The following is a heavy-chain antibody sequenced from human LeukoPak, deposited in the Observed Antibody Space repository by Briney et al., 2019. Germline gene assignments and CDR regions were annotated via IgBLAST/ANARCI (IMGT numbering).Heavy chain of an antibody. CDR1: GFTFSDYY. CDR2: ISSSGSTI. CDR3: AKGVGYCSGGSCYPYYFDY. D-gene: IGHD2-15*01. J-gene: IGHJ4*02. V-gene: IGHV3-11*01. Sequence: GGSLRLSCAASGFTFSDYYMSWIRQAPGKGLEWVSYISSSGSTIYYADSVKGRFTISRDNAKNSLYLQMNSLRAEDTAVYYCAKGVGYCSGGSCYPYYFDYWGQGTLVTVSS.